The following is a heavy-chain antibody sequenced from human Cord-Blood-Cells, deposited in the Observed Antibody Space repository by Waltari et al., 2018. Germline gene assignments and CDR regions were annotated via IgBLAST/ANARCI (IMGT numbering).Heavy chain of an antibody. CDR3: ARHQLFIAAAGPTFDY. CDR2: IYYSGST. V-gene: IGHV4-39*01. CDR1: GGSSSRSSYY. D-gene: IGHD6-13*01. Sequence: QLQLQETGLGLVKPSETRSLTCTVSGGSSSRSSYYWCWIRQPPGKGLEWIGSIYYSGSTYYNPSLKSRVTIAVDTSKNQFSLKLSSVTAADTAVYYCARHQLFIAAAGPTFDYWGQGTLVTVSS. J-gene: IGHJ4*02.